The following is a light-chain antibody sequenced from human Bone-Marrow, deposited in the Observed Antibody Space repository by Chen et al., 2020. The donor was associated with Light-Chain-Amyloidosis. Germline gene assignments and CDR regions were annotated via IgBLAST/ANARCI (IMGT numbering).Light chain of an antibody. CDR1: DLPTKY. V-gene: IGLV3-25*02. CDR3: QSADSSGTYEVI. J-gene: IGLJ2*01. CDR2: RDT. Sequence: SYDLTQPPSVSVSPGQTARITCSGDDLPTKYAYWYQQKPGQAPVLVIHRDTERPSGISERFSGSSSGTTATLTISGVQAEEEADYQCQSADSSGTYEVIFGGGTKLTVL.